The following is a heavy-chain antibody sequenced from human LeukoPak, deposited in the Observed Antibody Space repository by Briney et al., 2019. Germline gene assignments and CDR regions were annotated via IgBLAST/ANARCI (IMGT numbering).Heavy chain of an antibody. CDR1: EFTLSTYA. D-gene: IGHD3-10*01. CDR2: ISDRWT. J-gene: IGHJ4*02. CDR3: AKVAYYYGSGSYYKSPLEY. V-gene: IGHV3-23*01. Sequence: GGSLRLSCAASEFTLSTYAMNWVRQAPGKGLEWVSTISDRWTNYADSVKGRFTISRDDSQNTLFLQMNRLRAEDTALYYCAKVAYYYGSGSYYKSPLEYWGQGTLVTVSS.